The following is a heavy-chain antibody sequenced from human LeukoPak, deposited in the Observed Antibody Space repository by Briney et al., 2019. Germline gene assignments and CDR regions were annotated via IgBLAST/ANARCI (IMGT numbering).Heavy chain of an antibody. CDR2: IRYDGSNK. V-gene: IGHV3-30*02. CDR3: AKDEEVSIVPDAFDI. Sequence: GGSLRLSCVASGFTFSSYGMHWVRQAPGKGLAWVAFIRYDGSNKYYADSVRGRFTLSRDNSKNTLYLQMNSLRAEDTAVYYCAKDEEVSIVPDAFDIWGQGTMVTVSS. CDR1: GFTFSSYG. D-gene: IGHD2-2*01. J-gene: IGHJ3*02.